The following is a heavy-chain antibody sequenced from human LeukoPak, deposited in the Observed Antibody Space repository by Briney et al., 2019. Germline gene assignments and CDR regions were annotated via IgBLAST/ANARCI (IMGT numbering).Heavy chain of an antibody. Sequence: GASVKVSCKASGGTFSSYAISWVRQAPGQGLEWMGGIIPIFGTANYAQKFQGRVTITTDESTSTAYMELSSLRSEDTVVYYCARGDGYNSDYYYMDVWGKGTTVTVSS. J-gene: IGHJ6*03. D-gene: IGHD5-24*01. CDR1: GGTFSSYA. CDR2: IIPIFGTA. V-gene: IGHV1-69*05. CDR3: ARGDGYNSDYYYMDV.